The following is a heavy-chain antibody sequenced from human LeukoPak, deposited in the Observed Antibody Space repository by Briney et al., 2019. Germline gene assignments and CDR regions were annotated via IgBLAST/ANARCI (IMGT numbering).Heavy chain of an antibody. D-gene: IGHD3-10*01. CDR1: GGSISSGGYY. CDR2: IYYSGST. Sequence: SQTLSLTCTVSGGSISSGGYYWSWIRQHPGKGLEWVGYIYYSGSTYYNPSLKSRVTISVDTSKNQFSLKLSSVTAADTAVYYCARTRRITMVRGGILFDPWGQGTLVTVSS. J-gene: IGHJ5*02. CDR3: ARTRRITMVRGGILFDP. V-gene: IGHV4-31*03.